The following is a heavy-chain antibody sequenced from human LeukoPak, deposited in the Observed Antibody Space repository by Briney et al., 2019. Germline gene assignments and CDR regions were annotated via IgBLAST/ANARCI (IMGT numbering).Heavy chain of an antibody. Sequence: SETLSLTCTVSGGSISSHYWSWIRQPPGKGLEWIGYIYYSGSTNYNPSLKSRVTISVDTSKNQFSLKLSSVTAADTAVYYCATLRGYSSSPYYFDYWGQGTLVTVSS. CDR2: IYYSGST. V-gene: IGHV4-59*11. D-gene: IGHD6-6*01. CDR1: GGSISSHY. CDR3: ATLRGYSSSPYYFDY. J-gene: IGHJ4*02.